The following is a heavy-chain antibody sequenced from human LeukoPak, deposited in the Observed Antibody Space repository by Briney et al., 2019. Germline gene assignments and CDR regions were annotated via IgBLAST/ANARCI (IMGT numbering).Heavy chain of an antibody. D-gene: IGHD3-22*01. V-gene: IGHV2-5*02. CDR2: IYWDDDK. Sequence: KESGPTLVKPTQTLTLTCTFSGFSLSTSGVGMGWIRQPPGKALEWLAFIYWDDDKRYSPSLRNRLTITKDTSKNQVVLSVTNMDPVDTATYYCAHTGHYYDRNNANWYFDLWGRGTLVTVSS. CDR1: GFSLSTSGVG. J-gene: IGHJ2*01. CDR3: AHTGHYYDRNNANWYFDL.